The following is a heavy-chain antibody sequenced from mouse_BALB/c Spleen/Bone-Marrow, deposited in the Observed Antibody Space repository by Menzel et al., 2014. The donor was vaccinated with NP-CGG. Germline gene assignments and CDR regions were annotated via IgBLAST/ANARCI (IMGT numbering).Heavy chain of an antibody. CDR3: ARGGAHYYGRGFTY. CDR1: GFTFSDYY. Sequence: EVKLVESGGNLVKPGGSPKLSCAASGFTFSDYYMYWVRQTPEKRLEWVATISDGGSYTYYPDSVKGRFTISRDNAKNSLYLQMNSLKSEDSAMYYCARGGAHYYGRGFTYWGQGTLVTVSA. D-gene: IGHD1-2*01. V-gene: IGHV5-4*02. CDR2: ISDGGSYT. J-gene: IGHJ3*01.